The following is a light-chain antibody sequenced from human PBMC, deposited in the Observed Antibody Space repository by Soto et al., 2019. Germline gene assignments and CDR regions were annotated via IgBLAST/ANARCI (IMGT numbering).Light chain of an antibody. V-gene: IGKV3-15*01. CDR3: QQYNNSWT. CDR1: QSVSSS. Sequence: EIVMTQSPATLSVSPGERVTLSCRASQSVSSSLAWYQQKPGQAPRLLIYGASTRAIGIPGRFSGSGSETEFTLTISSLQSEDFAFYYCQQYNNSWTFGQGTKVETK. CDR2: GAS. J-gene: IGKJ1*01.